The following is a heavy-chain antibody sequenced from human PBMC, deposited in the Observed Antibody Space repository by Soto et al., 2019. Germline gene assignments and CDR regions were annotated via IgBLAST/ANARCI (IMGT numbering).Heavy chain of an antibody. CDR3: ARDQKYYDFWSGPLHWYFDL. V-gene: IGHV1-18*01. J-gene: IGHJ2*01. Sequence: QVQLVQSGAEVKKPGASVKVSCKASGYTFTSYGISWVRQAPGQGLEWMGWISAYNGNTNYAQKLQGSVTMTPDTSTSTAYMELRSLRSADTAVYYCARDQKYYDFWSGPLHWYFDLWGRGTLVTVSS. CDR2: ISAYNGNT. D-gene: IGHD3-3*01. CDR1: GYTFTSYG.